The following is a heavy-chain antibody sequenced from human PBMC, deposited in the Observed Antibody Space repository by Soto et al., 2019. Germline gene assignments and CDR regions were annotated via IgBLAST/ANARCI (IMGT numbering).Heavy chain of an antibody. D-gene: IGHD2-2*01. CDR3: AKEGYCSSTGCPTVGRYAFDI. Sequence: GGSLRLSCAASGFTFSSYAMSWVRQAPGKGLEWVSAISGSGGSTYYADSVKGRFTISRDNSKNTLYLQMNSLRAEDTAVYYCAKEGYCSSTGCPTVGRYAFDIWGQGTMVTVSS. J-gene: IGHJ3*02. V-gene: IGHV3-23*01. CDR1: GFTFSSYA. CDR2: ISGSGGST.